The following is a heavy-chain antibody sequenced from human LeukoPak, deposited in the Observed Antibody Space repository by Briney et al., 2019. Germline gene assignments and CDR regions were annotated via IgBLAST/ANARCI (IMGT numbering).Heavy chain of an antibody. CDR3: ARLPTYYYDSSGYSDY. CDR1: GYSFTSYW. CDR2: IYPGDSDT. J-gene: IGHJ4*02. V-gene: IGHV5-51*01. D-gene: IGHD3-22*01. Sequence: GESLKISCKGSGYSFTSYWIGWVRQMPGKGLEWMGIIYPGDSDTRYSPSFQGQVTISADKSISTAYLQWSSLKASDTAMYYCARLPTYYYDSSGYSDYWGQGTLVTVSS.